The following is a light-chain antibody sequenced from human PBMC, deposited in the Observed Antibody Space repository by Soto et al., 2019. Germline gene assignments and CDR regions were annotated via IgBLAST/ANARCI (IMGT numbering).Light chain of an antibody. CDR2: EVS. CDR3: SSYTTSSTLGVL. CDR1: SSDVGGYNY. Sequence: QSALTQPASVSGSPGQSITISCTGTSSDVGGYNYVSWYQQHPGEAPKLLIYEVSDRPSGVSKRFSGSKSGNTASLTISGLQAEDEADYYCSSYTTSSTLGVLFGGGTQLTVL. V-gene: IGLV2-14*01. J-gene: IGLJ2*01.